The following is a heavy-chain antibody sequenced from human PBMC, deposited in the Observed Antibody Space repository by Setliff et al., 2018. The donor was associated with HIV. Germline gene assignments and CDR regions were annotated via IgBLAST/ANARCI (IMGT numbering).Heavy chain of an antibody. Sequence: PSETLSLTCTVSGASLNSGSYFWSWVRQPAGKGLEWIGRIYTSGSTYYNPSLKSRVTISVDTSKNQFSLKLSSVTAADTAMYYCAGGRYFRDIRDSRFDFWGQGMLVTVSS. J-gene: IGHJ4*02. D-gene: IGHD3-9*01. CDR3: AGGRYFRDIRDSRFDF. V-gene: IGHV4-61*02. CDR2: IYTSGST. CDR1: GASLNSGSYF.